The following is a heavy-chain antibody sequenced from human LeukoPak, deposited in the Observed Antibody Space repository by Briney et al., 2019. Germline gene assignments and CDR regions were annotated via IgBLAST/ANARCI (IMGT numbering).Heavy chain of an antibody. D-gene: IGHD1-26*01. Sequence: PGGSLRLSCAASGFTFSSYAISWVRQAPGKGLEWVSAISGSGGSTYYADSVKGRFTISRDNSKNTLYLQMNSLRSEDTAVYYCARNTYSGGYLYGLDVWGQGTTVTVSS. CDR1: GFTFSSYA. CDR2: ISGSGGST. CDR3: ARNTYSGGYLYGLDV. V-gene: IGHV3-23*01. J-gene: IGHJ6*02.